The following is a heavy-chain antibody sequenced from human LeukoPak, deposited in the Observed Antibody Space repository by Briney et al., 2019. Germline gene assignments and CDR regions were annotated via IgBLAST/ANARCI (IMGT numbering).Heavy chain of an antibody. CDR3: AKVSYYDSSGYLGDAFDI. CDR1: GFTFDDYA. J-gene: IGHJ3*02. D-gene: IGHD3-22*01. CDR2: ISWNSGSI. Sequence: GGSLRLSCAASGFTFDDYAMHWVRQAPGKGLEWVSGISWNSGSIGYADSVKGRFTISRDNAKNSLYLQMSSLRAEDTALYYCAKVSYYDSSGYLGDAFDIWGQGTMVTVSS. V-gene: IGHV3-9*01.